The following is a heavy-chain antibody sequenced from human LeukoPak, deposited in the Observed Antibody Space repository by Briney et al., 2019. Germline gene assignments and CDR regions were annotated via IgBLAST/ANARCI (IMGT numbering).Heavy chain of an antibody. CDR2: MSSESTAI. V-gene: IGHV3-48*03. D-gene: IGHD2-8*01. CDR3: AREPAGLAFDANGYLDL. Sequence: PGGSLRLSCSASGFSLRKYEMNWVRQAPGKGLEWISYMSSESTAIYYSDSVEGRFTMSRDNAKNSVHLQMTSLRADDTALYFCAREPAGLAFDANGYLDLWGQGALVTVSS. J-gene: IGHJ4*02. CDR1: GFSLRKYE.